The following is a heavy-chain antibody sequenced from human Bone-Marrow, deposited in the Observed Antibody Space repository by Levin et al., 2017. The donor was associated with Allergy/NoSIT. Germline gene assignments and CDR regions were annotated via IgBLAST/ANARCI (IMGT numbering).Heavy chain of an antibody. CDR2: INPNSGGT. CDR3: ASGYCSGGSCYAKYFQH. J-gene: IGHJ1*01. D-gene: IGHD2-15*01. V-gene: IGHV1-2*06. CDR1: GYTFTGYY. Sequence: GESLKISCKASGYTFTGYYMHWVRQAPGQGLEWMGRINPNSGGTNYAQKFQGRVTMTRDTSISTAYMELSRLRSDDTAVYYCASGYCSGGSCYAKYFQHWGQGTLVTVSS.